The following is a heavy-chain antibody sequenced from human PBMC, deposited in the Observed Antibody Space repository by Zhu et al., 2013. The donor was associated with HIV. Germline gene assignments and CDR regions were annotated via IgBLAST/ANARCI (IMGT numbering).Heavy chain of an antibody. D-gene: IGHD3-9*01. J-gene: IGHJ4*02. Sequence: QVQLVQSGAEVKEPGASVRLSCRASGYTLTSYYVHWVRQAPGQGLEWTGIVNPSGGRTSYAHNFQGRITITSDTSTSTVYMELSRLRSDDTAVYYCASGILTGYFIDYWGQGTLVTVSS. CDR1: GYTLTSYY. CDR2: VNPSGGRT. V-gene: IGHV1-46*01. CDR3: ASGILTGYFIDY.